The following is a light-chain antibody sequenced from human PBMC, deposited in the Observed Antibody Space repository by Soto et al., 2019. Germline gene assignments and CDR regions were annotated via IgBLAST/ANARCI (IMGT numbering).Light chain of an antibody. V-gene: IGLV1-51*02. CDR3: GTWDSSLSAVV. J-gene: IGLJ2*01. CDR2: ENN. Sequence: QSVLTQPPSVSAAPGQKVTISCSGSSSNIGNNYVSWYQQLPETAPKLLIYENNKRPSGIPDRFSGSKSGTSATLGITGLQTGDEADYYCGTWDSSLSAVVFGGGTKVTV. CDR1: SSNIGNNY.